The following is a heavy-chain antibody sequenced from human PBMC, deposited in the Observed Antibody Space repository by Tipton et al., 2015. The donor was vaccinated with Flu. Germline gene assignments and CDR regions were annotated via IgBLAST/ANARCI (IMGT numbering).Heavy chain of an antibody. CDR3: ARSSGAGGAVDY. CDR1: GFSFSDYY. J-gene: IGHJ4*02. V-gene: IGHV3-11*01. D-gene: IGHD3-10*01. CDR2: ISSSGSTI. Sequence: CAASGFSFSDYYMSWIRQAPGKGLEWVSYISSSGSTIHYADSVKGRFAISRDNAKNSLYLQMNSLRAEDTAVYYCARSSGAGGAVDYWGQGTLVTVSS.